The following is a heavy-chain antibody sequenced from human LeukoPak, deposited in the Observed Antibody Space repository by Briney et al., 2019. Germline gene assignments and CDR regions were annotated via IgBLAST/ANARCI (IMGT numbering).Heavy chain of an antibody. Sequence: PGGSLRLSCAASGFTFSSYGMHWVRQAPGKGLEWVAFIRYDGSNKYYADSVKGRSTISRDNSKNTLYPQMNSLRAEDTAVYYCAKDRGYSGYDWEGVFDYWGQGTLVTVSS. D-gene: IGHD5-12*01. V-gene: IGHV3-30*02. CDR1: GFTFSSYG. CDR2: IRYDGSNK. J-gene: IGHJ4*02. CDR3: AKDRGYSGYDWEGVFDY.